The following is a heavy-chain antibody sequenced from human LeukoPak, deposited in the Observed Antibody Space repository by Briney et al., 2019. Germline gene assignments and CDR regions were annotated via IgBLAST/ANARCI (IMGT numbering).Heavy chain of an antibody. CDR2: IRYDGSNK. J-gene: IGHJ4*02. D-gene: IGHD6-13*01. Sequence: GGSLRLSCAASGFTFSSYGMHWVRQAPGKGLEWVAFIRYDGSNKYYADSVRGRFTISRDNSKNTLYLQMNSLRAEDTAVYHCAKDIKRQQLVFDYWGQGTLVTVSS. CDR3: AKDIKRQQLVFDY. CDR1: GFTFSSYG. V-gene: IGHV3-30*02.